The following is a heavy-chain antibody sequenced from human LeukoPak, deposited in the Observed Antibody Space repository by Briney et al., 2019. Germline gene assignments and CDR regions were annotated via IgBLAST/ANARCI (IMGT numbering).Heavy chain of an antibody. J-gene: IGHJ4*02. CDR2: INPNSGDT. D-gene: IGHD6-13*01. CDR1: GYTFTSYD. CDR3: ARWDGYSSSPDY. Sequence: GASVKVSCKASGYTFTSYDITWVRQATGQGLEWMGWINPNSGDTGYAQRFQGRVTMTRDTSIRTIYMEIYMELTGLRFDDTALYYCARWDGYSSSPDYWGQGTLVTVSS. V-gene: IGHV1-8*01.